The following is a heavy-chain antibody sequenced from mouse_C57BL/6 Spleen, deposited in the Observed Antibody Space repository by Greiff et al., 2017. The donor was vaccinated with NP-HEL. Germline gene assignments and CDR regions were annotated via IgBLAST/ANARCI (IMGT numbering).Heavy chain of an antibody. Sequence: VQLQQSGAELVRPGASVTLSCKAPGYTFTDYEMHWVKQTPVHGLEWIGAIDPETGGTAYNQKFKGKAILTADKSSSTAYMELRSLTSEDSAVYYCTREGLGLGYWGQGTTLTVSS. V-gene: IGHV1-15*01. J-gene: IGHJ2*01. CDR1: GYTFTDYE. D-gene: IGHD4-1*01. CDR2: IDPETGGT. CDR3: TREGLGLGY.